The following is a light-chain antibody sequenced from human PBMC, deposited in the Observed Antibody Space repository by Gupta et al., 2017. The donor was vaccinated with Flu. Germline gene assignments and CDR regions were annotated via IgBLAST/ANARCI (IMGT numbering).Light chain of an antibody. CDR2: EVS. CDR3: SSYEVSRDTYV. Sequence: QSALTQPPSPSVSPGHSVTISCTGTSSDVGNSKYVSWYQQHPGKVPKVVIYEVSRRPSGVPGRFSASKSGNTAYLTVSGLQADDEADYYCSSYEVSRDTYVFGTGTQVTVL. J-gene: IGLJ1*01. V-gene: IGLV2-8*01. CDR1: SSDVGNSKY.